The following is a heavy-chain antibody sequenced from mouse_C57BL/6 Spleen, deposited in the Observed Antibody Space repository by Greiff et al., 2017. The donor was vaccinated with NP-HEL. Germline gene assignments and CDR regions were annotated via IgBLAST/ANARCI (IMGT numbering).Heavy chain of an antibody. CDR1: GYTFTSYW. J-gene: IGHJ3*01. D-gene: IGHD2-5*01. Sequence: QVQLQQSGAELVKPGASVKMSCKASGYTFTSYWITWVKQRPGQGLEWIGDIYPGSGSTNYNEKFKSKATLTVDTSSSTAYMQLSSLTSEDSAVYYCARGGSKRAWFAYWGQGTLVTVSA. CDR2: IYPGSGST. CDR3: ARGGSKRAWFAY. V-gene: IGHV1-55*01.